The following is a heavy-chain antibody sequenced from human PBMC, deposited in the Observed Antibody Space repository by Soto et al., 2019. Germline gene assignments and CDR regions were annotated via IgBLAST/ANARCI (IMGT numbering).Heavy chain of an antibody. J-gene: IGHJ6*02. Sequence: QVQLVQSGAEVKKPGASVKVSCKASGYTFTSYGISWVRQAPGQGLEWMGWISAYNGNTNYERKLQGRVTMTTDTSTSTDYMELRSLRSDDTAVYYCARDRGAYSMDVWGQGTTVTVSS. V-gene: IGHV1-18*01. CDR1: GYTFTSYG. CDR3: ARDRGAYSMDV. CDR2: ISAYNGNT.